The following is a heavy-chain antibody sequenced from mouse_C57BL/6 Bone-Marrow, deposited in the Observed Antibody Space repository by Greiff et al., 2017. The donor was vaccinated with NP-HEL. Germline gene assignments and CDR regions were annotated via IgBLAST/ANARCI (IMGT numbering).Heavy chain of an antibody. CDR2: IYPGDGDT. V-gene: IGHV1-80*01. CDR3: ARERGYYYGSSPWFAY. CDR1: GYAFSSYW. D-gene: IGHD1-1*01. Sequence: QVQLQHSGAELVKPGASVKISCKASGYAFSSYWMNWVKQRPGKGLEWIGQIYPGDGDTNYNGKFKGKATLTADKSSSTAYMQLSSLTSEDSAVYFCARERGYYYGSSPWFAYWGQGTLVTVSA. J-gene: IGHJ3*01.